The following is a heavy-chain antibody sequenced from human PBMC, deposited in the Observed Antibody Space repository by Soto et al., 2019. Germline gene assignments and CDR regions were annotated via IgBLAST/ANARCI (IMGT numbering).Heavy chain of an antibody. J-gene: IGHJ2*01. CDR1: AFTFSSYA. V-gene: IGHV3-23*01. D-gene: IGHD6-6*01. Sequence: WGSLRLSCAAAAFTFSSYAMSWVRQSPGKGLEWVSAISSSGGSSYYADSVTGRFTISRDNSRNTLYLQMNSVRVEDTHLYSCAGARRGEPRYWYCGLCG. CDR3: AGARRGEPRYWYCGL. CDR2: ISSSGGSS.